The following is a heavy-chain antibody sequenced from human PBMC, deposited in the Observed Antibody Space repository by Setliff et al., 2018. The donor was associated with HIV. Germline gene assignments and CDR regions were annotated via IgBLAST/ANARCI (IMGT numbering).Heavy chain of an antibody. CDR2: VYYSGST. CDR3: AREFSSSSFDQ. CDR1: GGSISSGGPGYY. D-gene: IGHD6-6*01. Sequence: PSETLSLTCTVSGGSISSGGPGYYWGWVRQPPGGGLEWIGSVYYSGSTYYNPSLRSRVTISVDMSKNQLSLRLTSMTAADTAVYYCAREFSSSSFDQWGQGTLVTVSS. V-gene: IGHV4-39*02. J-gene: IGHJ4*02.